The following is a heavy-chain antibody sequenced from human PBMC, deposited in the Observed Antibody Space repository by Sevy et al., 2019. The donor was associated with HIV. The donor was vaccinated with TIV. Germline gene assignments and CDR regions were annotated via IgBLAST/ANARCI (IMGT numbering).Heavy chain of an antibody. J-gene: IGHJ4*02. V-gene: IGHV3-33*01. D-gene: IGHD2-8*01. Sequence: GGSLRLSCVASGFIFSTYGMHWVRQAPGKGLEWVAVIWYDGINKDYADSVKGRFIITRDNSKITMYLEMDSLRAEDTAVYYCARDARNGLDLWGQGALVTVSS. CDR2: IWYDGINK. CDR1: GFIFSTYG. CDR3: ARDARNGLDL.